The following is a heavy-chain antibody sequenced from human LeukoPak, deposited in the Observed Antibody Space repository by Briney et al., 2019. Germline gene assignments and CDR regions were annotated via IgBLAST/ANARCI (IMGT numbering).Heavy chain of an antibody. CDR2: MNPNSGNT. D-gene: IGHD3-16*01. J-gene: IGHJ4*02. CDR3: ASVCKQETAYEIGGY. V-gene: IGHV1-8*01. CDR1: GYTFTSYD. Sequence: ASVKVSCKASGYTFTSYDINWVRQATGQGLEWMGWMNPNSGNTGYAQKFQGRVTMTRDMSTSTVYMELSSLRSEDTAVYYCASVCKQETAYEIGGYWGQGTLVTVSS.